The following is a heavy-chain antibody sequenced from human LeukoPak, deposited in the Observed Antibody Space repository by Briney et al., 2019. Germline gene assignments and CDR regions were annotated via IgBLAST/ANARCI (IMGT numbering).Heavy chain of an antibody. J-gene: IGHJ4*02. CDR3: ARGRLAYYYDSSGYYDFDY. V-gene: IGHV1-18*01. D-gene: IGHD3-22*01. Sequence: ASVKVSCKASGYTFTSYGISWVRQAPGQGLEWMGWISAYNGNTNYAQKLQSRVTMTTDTSTSTAYMELRSLRSDDTAVYYCARGRLAYYYDSSGYYDFDYWGQGTLVTVSS. CDR2: ISAYNGNT. CDR1: GYTFTSYG.